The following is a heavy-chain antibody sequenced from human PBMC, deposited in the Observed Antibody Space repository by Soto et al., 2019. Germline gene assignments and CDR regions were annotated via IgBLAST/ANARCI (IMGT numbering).Heavy chain of an antibody. V-gene: IGHV1-69*13. Sequence: ASVKVSLKASGGTFSSYALRWVRQAPGQGLEWMGGIIPIFGTANYAQKVQGRVTITADESTSTAYMELSSLRSEDTAVYYCAQGGVRYVDWTWDYYGMDVWGQGTTVTVSS. D-gene: IGHD3-9*01. CDR2: IIPIFGTA. CDR1: GGTFSSYA. CDR3: AQGGVRYVDWTWDYYGMDV. J-gene: IGHJ6*02.